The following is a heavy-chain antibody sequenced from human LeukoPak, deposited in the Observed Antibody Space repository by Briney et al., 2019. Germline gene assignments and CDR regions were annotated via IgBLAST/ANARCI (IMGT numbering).Heavy chain of an antibody. CDR1: GGSFSGSY. J-gene: IGHJ5*02. CDR2: INHSGST. Sequence: SETLSLTCAVYGGSFSGSYWSWTRHPPGKGLEWIGEINHSGSTNYNPSLKSRVTISVDTSKNQFSLKLSSVTAADTAVYYCARADIVVVPAAQRANWFDPWGQGTLVTVS. V-gene: IGHV4-34*01. D-gene: IGHD2-2*01. CDR3: ARADIVVVPAAQRANWFDP.